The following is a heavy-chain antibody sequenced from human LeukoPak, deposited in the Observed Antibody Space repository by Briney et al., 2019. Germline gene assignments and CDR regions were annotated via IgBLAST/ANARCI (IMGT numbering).Heavy chain of an antibody. D-gene: IGHD6-6*01. CDR3: AREDSSSWAIDF. CDR2: INPNSGDT. CDR1: GYTFTDYY. V-gene: IGHV1-2*02. J-gene: IGHJ4*02. Sequence: ASVKVSCKASGYTFTDYYMHWVRLPPGQGLEWMGWINPNSGDTNYAEKFQGRVTMTRDTSISTAYMEVSSLRSDDTAVYYCAREDSSSWAIDFWGQGTLVTVSS.